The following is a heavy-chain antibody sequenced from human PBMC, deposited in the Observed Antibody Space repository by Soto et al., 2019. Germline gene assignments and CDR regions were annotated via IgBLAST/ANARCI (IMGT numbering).Heavy chain of an antibody. CDR1: GFSVSDYC. D-gene: IGHD5-12*01. V-gene: IGHV3-74*01. J-gene: IGHJ4*02. CDR2: SNGDGSEK. CDR3: TRGASGYGNFDN. Sequence: GGSLRLSFVGYGFSVSDYCMHWVLQAPGKGLMWVSRSNGDGSEKSYADYVKGRLNISRDNAKNNLYIKMTSLETEDSAVYYCTRGASGYGNFDNWGLGTLVTVSS.